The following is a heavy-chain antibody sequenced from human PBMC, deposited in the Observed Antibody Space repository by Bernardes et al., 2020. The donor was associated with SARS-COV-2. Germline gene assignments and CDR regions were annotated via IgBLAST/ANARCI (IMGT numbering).Heavy chain of an antibody. D-gene: IGHD1-1*01. CDR1: GGSISSTSYY. V-gene: IGHV4-39*07. J-gene: IGHJ6*03. CDR3: VRIYKVNYYYYMDV. Sequence: SETLSLTCTVSGGSISSTSYYWGLIRQPPGQGLEWIGHIFYGGNTYYNPSLQSRITMSVDTSKDHFSLKMRSVTAADTAVYYCVRIYKVNYYYYMDVWGKGTTVTVSS. CDR2: IFYGGNT.